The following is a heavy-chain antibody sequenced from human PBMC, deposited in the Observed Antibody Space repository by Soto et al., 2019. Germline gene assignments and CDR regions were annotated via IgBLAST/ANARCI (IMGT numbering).Heavy chain of an antibody. Sequence: ASVKVSCKASGYSFSSYGISWVRQAPGQGLDWMGCISVNNGNTDYAPKFQGRVTMTTDTSTSTAYMELRSLRSDDTAVYYCATSYDSGFDPWGQGTLVTVS. D-gene: IGHD3-3*01. CDR2: ISVNNGNT. J-gene: IGHJ5*02. CDR1: GYSFSSYG. CDR3: ATSYDSGFDP. V-gene: IGHV1-18*04.